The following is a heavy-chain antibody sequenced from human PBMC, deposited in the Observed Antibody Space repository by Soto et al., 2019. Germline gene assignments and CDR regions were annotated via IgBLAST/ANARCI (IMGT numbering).Heavy chain of an antibody. CDR2: ISYDGSNK. J-gene: IGHJ6*02. CDR1: GFTFSSYA. V-gene: IGHV3-30-3*01. D-gene: IGHD3-3*01. Sequence: GGSLRLSCAASGFTFSSYAMHWVRQAPGKGLEWVAVISYDGSNKYYADYVKGRFTISRDNSKNTLYLQMNSLRAEDTAVYYCARIGDFWSGSRSYYYYYGMDVWGQGTTVTVSS. CDR3: ARIGDFWSGSRSYYYYYGMDV.